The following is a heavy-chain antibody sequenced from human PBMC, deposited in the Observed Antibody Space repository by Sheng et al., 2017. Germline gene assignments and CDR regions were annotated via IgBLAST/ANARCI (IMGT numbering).Heavy chain of an antibody. CDR1: GGSISNYH. CDR3: ARGAAHFDY. V-gene: IGHV4-59*08. CDR2: MYYSGST. J-gene: IGHJ4*02. D-gene: IGHD2-15*01. Sequence: QVQLQESGPGLVKPSETLSLTCTVSGGSISNYHWSWIRQSPGKGLEWIAYMYYSGSTHYNPSLKSRVTISVDTSKSQFSLKLSSMTAADTAVYYCARGAAHFDYWGQGPWSPSPQ.